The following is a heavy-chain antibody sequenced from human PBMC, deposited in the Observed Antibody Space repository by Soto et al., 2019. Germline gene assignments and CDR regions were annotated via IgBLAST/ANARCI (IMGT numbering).Heavy chain of an antibody. J-gene: IGHJ4*02. CDR2: IIPILGIA. CDR3: ARTGDGSLADY. D-gene: IGHD7-27*01. CDR1: GGTFSSYT. Sequence: QVQLVQSGAEVKKPGSSVKISCKASGGTFSSYTISCVRQAPGQGLEWMGRIIPILGIANYAQKFQGRVTITADKSTSTAYMELSSLRSEDTAVYYCARTGDGSLADYWGQGTLVTVSS. V-gene: IGHV1-69*02.